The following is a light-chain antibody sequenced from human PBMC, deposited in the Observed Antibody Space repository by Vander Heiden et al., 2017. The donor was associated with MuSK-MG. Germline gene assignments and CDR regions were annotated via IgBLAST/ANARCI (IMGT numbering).Light chain of an antibody. V-gene: IGKV1-17*01. Sequence: QMTQSPSSLSASVGDRVTITCRASQGINIDLGWFQQKPGKAPKRLIYGASSLQSGVPSRFSGSGSGTEFTLTISSLQPEDFATYYCLQHNIYPYSFGQGTKLEIK. J-gene: IGKJ2*03. CDR1: QGINID. CDR2: GAS. CDR3: LQHNIYPYS.